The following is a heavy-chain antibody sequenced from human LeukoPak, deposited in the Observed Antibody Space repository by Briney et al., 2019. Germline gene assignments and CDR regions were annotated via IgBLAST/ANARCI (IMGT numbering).Heavy chain of an antibody. Sequence: GGSLRPSCAASGFTFSDYYMSWTRQAPGNGLEWVSYISSSGSTIYYADSVKGRFTISRDNAKNSLYLQMNSLRAEDTAVYYCARESKENDFWSGYYTGIYYYYYMDVWGKGTTVTVSS. V-gene: IGHV3-11*01. D-gene: IGHD3-3*01. CDR3: ARESKENDFWSGYYTGIYYYYYMDV. CDR1: GFTFSDYY. J-gene: IGHJ6*03. CDR2: ISSSGSTI.